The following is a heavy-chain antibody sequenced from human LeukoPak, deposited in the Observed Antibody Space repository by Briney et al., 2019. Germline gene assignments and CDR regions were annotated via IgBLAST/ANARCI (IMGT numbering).Heavy chain of an antibody. CDR3: AKTLGYNYGYVEN. J-gene: IGHJ4*02. V-gene: IGHV3-48*01. CDR1: GFTFSTYT. Sequence: GGSLRLSCAASGFTFSTYTMNWVRQAPGKGLEWVSYITGTSSTIYYADSVKGRFTVSRDNARNSLYLQMNSLRAEDTAVYYCAKTLGYNYGYVENWGQGTLVTVSS. D-gene: IGHD5-18*01. CDR2: ITGTSSTI.